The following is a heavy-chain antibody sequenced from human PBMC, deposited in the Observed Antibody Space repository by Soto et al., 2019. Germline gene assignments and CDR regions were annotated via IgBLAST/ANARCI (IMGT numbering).Heavy chain of an antibody. CDR2: IFYSGST. Sequence: QVQLQESGPGLLRPSQTLSLTCTVSGGSISSGDYYWSWIRQPPGGGLEWIGYIFYSGSTYYNPSRQSRLTISVDVSTSRFSLKLISVTAADTAVYYCAGISWTNYGVDVWGQGTTVTVS. CDR3: AGISWTNYGVDV. J-gene: IGHJ6*02. D-gene: IGHD1-1*01. CDR1: GGSISSGDYY. V-gene: IGHV4-30-4*01.